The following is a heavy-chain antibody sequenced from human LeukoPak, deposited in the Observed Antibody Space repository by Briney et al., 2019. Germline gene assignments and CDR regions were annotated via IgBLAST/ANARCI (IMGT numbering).Heavy chain of an antibody. Sequence: SETLSLTCAVSGYSISSGYYWGWIRQPPGKGLEWIESIHHSGSTYYNPSLKSRVTISVDTSKNQFSLKLSSVTAADTAVYYCARRIYCNTTSCYTDYFFDYWGQGTLVTVSS. CDR1: GYSISSGYY. D-gene: IGHD2-2*02. CDR2: IHHSGST. V-gene: IGHV4-38-2*01. CDR3: ARRIYCNTTSCYTDYFFDY. J-gene: IGHJ4*02.